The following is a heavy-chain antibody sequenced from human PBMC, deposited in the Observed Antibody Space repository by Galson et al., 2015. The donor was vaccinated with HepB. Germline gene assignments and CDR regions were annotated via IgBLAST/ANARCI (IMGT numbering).Heavy chain of an antibody. CDR3: ASGPPTPYYYYGMDV. CDR2: ISSSGSTI. Sequence: LRLSCAASGFTFSSYEMNWVRQAPGKGLEWVSYISSSGSTIYYADSVKGRFTISRDNAKNSLYLQMNSLRAEDTAVYYCASGPPTPYYYYGMDVWGQGTTVTVSS. J-gene: IGHJ6*02. V-gene: IGHV3-48*03. CDR1: GFTFSSYE.